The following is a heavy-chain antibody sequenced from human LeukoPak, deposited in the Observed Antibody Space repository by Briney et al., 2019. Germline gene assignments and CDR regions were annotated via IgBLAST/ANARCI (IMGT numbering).Heavy chain of an antibody. D-gene: IGHD6-13*01. CDR2: ISGTGGST. V-gene: IGHV3-23*01. CDR3: AKRFSSSWYYFDY. J-gene: IGHJ4*02. Sequence: GGSLRLSCAASGFTFSSNAMSWVRQAPGKGLEWVSVISGTGGSTNYADSVKGRFTISRDNSKNTLYLQMNSLRAEDTAVYYCAKRFSSSWYYFDYWGQGTLVTVSS. CDR1: GFTFSSNA.